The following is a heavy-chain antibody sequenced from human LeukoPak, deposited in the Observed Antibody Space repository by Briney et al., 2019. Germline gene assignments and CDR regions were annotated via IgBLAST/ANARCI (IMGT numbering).Heavy chain of an antibody. CDR3: ASGEVGVRKFYSDPFHH. CDR2: LYSAGAT. J-gene: IGHJ4*02. Sequence: GGSLRLTCAASGFAVASNYMTWVRQAPEKGLEWVSILYSAGATYYADSLRGRFTITRDTSKNTLNLQMNSLRADDTAIYYCASGEVGVRKFYSDPFHHWGQGTLVTVSS. D-gene: IGHD2-15*01. V-gene: IGHV3-53*01. CDR1: GFAVASNY.